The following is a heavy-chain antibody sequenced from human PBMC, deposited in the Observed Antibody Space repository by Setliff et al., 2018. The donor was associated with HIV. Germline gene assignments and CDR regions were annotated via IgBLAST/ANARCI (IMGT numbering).Heavy chain of an antibody. Sequence: SETLSLTCTVSGGSISNSSYYWGWIRQPPGKGLEWIGSIYYGGSTYYNPSLKSRVTISVDTSKNQFSLKLSSVTAADSAVYYCARIVATITCYDYWGQGTLVTVSS. CDR3: ARIVATITCYDY. CDR2: IYYGGST. J-gene: IGHJ4*02. V-gene: IGHV4-39*07. D-gene: IGHD5-12*01. CDR1: GGSISNSSYY.